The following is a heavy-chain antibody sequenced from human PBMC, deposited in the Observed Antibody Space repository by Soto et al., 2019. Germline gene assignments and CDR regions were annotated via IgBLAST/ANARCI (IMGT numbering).Heavy chain of an antibody. V-gene: IGHV3-7*01. J-gene: IGHJ4*02. CDR3: ARGGYSSSWYVDY. CDR2: IKQDGSEK. Sequence: PGGSLRLSCAASGFTFSSYWMSWVRQAPGKGLEWVANIKQDGSEKYYVDSVKGRFTISRDNAKNSLYLQMNSLRAEDTAVYYCARGGYSSSWYVDYWGQGTLVTVSS. CDR1: GFTFSSYW. D-gene: IGHD6-13*01.